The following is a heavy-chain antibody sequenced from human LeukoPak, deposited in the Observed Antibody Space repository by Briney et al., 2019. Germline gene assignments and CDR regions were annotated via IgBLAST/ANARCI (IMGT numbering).Heavy chain of an antibody. CDR3: ATLMSGFDI. V-gene: IGHV5-51*01. CDR2: IYPSDSDT. Sequence: GESLKISCKASGYSFTNYWIGWVRQMPGKGLEWVGIIYPSDSDTRYSPTFQGQVTISADKSISTAYLQWSSLKASDTAMYYCATLMSGFDIWGQGTMVTVSS. J-gene: IGHJ3*02. D-gene: IGHD3-3*01. CDR1: GYSFTNYW.